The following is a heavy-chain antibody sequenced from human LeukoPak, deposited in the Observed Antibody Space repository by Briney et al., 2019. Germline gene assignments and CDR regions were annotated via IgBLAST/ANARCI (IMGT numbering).Heavy chain of an antibody. Sequence: PSETLSLTCTVSGGSISSSSYYWGWIRQPPGKGLEWIGSIYYSGSTYYNPSLKSRVTISVDTSKNQFSLKLSSVTAADTAVYYCASAVRDGYNTWGQGTLVTVSS. CDR2: IYYSGST. J-gene: IGHJ4*02. CDR1: GGSISSSSYY. V-gene: IGHV4-39*07. CDR3: ASAVRDGYNT. D-gene: IGHD5-24*01.